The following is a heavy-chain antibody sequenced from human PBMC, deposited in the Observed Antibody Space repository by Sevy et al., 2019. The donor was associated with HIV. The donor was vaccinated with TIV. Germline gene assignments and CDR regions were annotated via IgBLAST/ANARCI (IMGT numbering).Heavy chain of an antibody. CDR3: ARDGGCSSTSCLVYFDC. J-gene: IGHJ4*02. V-gene: IGHV3-48*03. D-gene: IGHD2-2*01. CDR2: ITSSGTTI. Sequence: GGSLRLSCAASGFTFSNYEINWVRQAPGKGLEWVSYITSSGTTIYYADSVKGRFTISRDNAKNSLYLQMNSLRAEDTAVYYCARDGGCSSTSCLVYFDCWGQGSLVTVSS. CDR1: GFTFSNYE.